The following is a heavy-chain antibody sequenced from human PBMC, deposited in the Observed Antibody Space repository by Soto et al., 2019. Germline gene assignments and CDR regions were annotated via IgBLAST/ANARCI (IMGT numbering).Heavy chain of an antibody. V-gene: IGHV4-34*01. Sequence: SETLSLTCGVDGESFSGHSWTWIRQKPGKGLQWIGQINHSGSASYNPSLKSRVTISVHTSNSQFSLELSSVTAADTAVYYCARGLITGSHYSGGWYYFDSWGQGTQVTVSS. CDR2: INHSGSA. D-gene: IGHD6-19*01. CDR3: ARGLITGSHYSGGWYYFDS. J-gene: IGHJ4*02. CDR1: GESFSGHS.